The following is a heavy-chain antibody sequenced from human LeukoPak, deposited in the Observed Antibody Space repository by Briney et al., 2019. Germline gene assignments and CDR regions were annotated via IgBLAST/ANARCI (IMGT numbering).Heavy chain of an antibody. CDR3: ARSSFGSSWNLRGRYYYYMDV. J-gene: IGHJ6*03. D-gene: IGHD6-13*01. Sequence: SETLSLTCAVYGGSFSGYYGSWIRQPPGKGLEWIGEINHSGSTNYNPSLKSRVTISVDTSKNQFSLKLSSVTAADTAVYYCARSSFGSSWNLRGRYYYYMDVWGKGTTVTVSS. CDR1: GGSFSGYY. V-gene: IGHV4-34*01. CDR2: INHSGST.